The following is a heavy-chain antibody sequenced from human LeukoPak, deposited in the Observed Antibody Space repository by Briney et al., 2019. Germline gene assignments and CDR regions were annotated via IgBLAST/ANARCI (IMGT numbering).Heavy chain of an antibody. CDR1: GFTFSRHW. V-gene: IGHV3-7*01. CDR3: ARDGGHSTDLDY. D-gene: IGHD2-8*02. Sequence: GWSLRLSCATSGFTFSRHWMSWVRQAPGKGPEWVANIKQDGSERYYVHSVKGRFTISRDNAKNSLYLQMNSLRAEDTAVYHCARDGGHSTDLDYWGQGIPVTVSS. J-gene: IGHJ4*02. CDR2: IKQDGSER.